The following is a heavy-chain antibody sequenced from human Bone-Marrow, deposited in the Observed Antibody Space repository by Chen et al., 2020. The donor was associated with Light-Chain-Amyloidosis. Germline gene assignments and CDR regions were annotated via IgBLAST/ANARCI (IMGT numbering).Heavy chain of an antibody. Sequence: HVQLVESGGGVVQPGRSLRLSCAASGFTFSSYGMHWVRQAPGKGLEWVAVIWYDGSNKYYADSVKGRFTISRDNSKNTLYLQMNSLRAEDTAVYYCARAGYYYDSSGPKDIWGQGTMVTVSS. D-gene: IGHD3-22*01. J-gene: IGHJ3*02. V-gene: IGHV3-33*01. CDR3: ARAGYYYDSSGPKDI. CDR1: GFTFSSYG. CDR2: IWYDGSNK.